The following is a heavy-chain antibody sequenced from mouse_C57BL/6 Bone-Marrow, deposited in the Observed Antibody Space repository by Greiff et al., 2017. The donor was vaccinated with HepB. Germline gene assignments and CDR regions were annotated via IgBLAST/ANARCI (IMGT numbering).Heavy chain of an antibody. CDR1: GFSLTSYG. D-gene: IGHD2-3*01. CDR2: IWRGGST. V-gene: IGHV2-5*01. CDR3: AKTGGGYSWYFDV. J-gene: IGHJ1*03. Sequence: VQLQQSGPGLVQPSQSLSITCTVSGFSLTSYGVHWVRQSPGKGLEWLGVIWRGGSTDYNAAFMSRLSITKDNSKSQVFFKMNSLQADDTAIYYCAKTGGGYSWYFDVWGTGTTVTVSS.